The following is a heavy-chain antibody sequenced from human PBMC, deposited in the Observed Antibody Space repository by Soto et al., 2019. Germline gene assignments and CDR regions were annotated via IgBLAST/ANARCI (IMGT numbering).Heavy chain of an antibody. CDR1: GGTFSSYA. D-gene: IGHD4-17*01. CDR3: AREEVTTVTKALFWRFRVRYYGMDV. CDR2: IIPIFGTA. Sequence: QVQLVQSGAEVKKPGSSVKVSCKASGGTFSSYAISWVRQAPGQGLEWMGGIIPIFGTANYAQKFQGRVTITADESTSTAYMELSSLRSEDTAVYYWAREEVTTVTKALFWRFRVRYYGMDVWGQGTTVTVSS. J-gene: IGHJ6*02. V-gene: IGHV1-69*01.